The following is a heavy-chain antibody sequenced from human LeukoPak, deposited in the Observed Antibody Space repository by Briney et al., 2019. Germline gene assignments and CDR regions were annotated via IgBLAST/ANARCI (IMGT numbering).Heavy chain of an antibody. D-gene: IGHD3-22*01. V-gene: IGHV3-66*01. J-gene: IGHJ4*02. CDR2: IYSGGST. Sequence: GGSLRLSCAASGFTVSSNYMSWVRQAPGRGLEWLSVIYSGGSTYYADSVKGRFTISRDNSKNTLYLQMNSLRAEDTAVYYCAKVITMIVVVSGEFDYWGQGTLVTVSS. CDR3: AKVITMIVVVSGEFDY. CDR1: GFTVSSNY.